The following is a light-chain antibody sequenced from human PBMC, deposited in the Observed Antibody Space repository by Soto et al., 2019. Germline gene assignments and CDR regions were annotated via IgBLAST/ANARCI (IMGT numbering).Light chain of an antibody. V-gene: IGLV1-44*01. CDR1: SSNIGSNT. CDR3: AAWDVSLNGLV. CDR2: SNN. J-gene: IGLJ1*01. Sequence: QPVLTQPPSASGTPGQRVTISCSGSSSNIGSNTVNWYQQLPGTAPKLLIYSNNQRPSGVPDRFSGSKSGTSASLAISGLQSEDEADYYCAAWDVSLNGLVFGTGTKVTVL.